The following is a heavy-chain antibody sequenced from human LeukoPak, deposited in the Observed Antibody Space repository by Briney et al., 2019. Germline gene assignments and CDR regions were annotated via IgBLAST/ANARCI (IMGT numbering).Heavy chain of an antibody. CDR2: IRSKAYGGTT. CDR3: NNSSSEYSEYFQH. Sequence: GGSLRLFCTAAGFTFGDYAMSWVRRAPGRGLEWVGFIRSKAYGGTTEYAASVKGRFTISRDDSKSIAYLQMNRLKTEDTADYSCNNSSSEYSEYFQHWGQGTLVTVSS. D-gene: IGHD6-13*01. V-gene: IGHV3-49*04. J-gene: IGHJ1*01. CDR1: GFTFGDYA.